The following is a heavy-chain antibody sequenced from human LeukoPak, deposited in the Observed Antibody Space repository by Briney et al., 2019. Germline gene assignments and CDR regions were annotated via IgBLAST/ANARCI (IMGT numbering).Heavy chain of an antibody. J-gene: IGHJ6*02. Sequence: SVKVSCKASGGTFSSYAISWVRHAPGQGLEWMGGIIPIFGTANYAQKFQGRVTITADESTSTAYMELSSLRSEDTAVYYCASRSQRSHDYGDYEYYYYGMDVWGQGTTVTVSS. CDR3: ASRSQRSHDYGDYEYYYYGMDV. V-gene: IGHV1-69*13. CDR2: IIPIFGTA. CDR1: GGTFSSYA. D-gene: IGHD4-17*01.